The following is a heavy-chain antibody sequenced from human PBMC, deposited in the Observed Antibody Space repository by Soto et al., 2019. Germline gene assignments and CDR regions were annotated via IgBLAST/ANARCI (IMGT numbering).Heavy chain of an antibody. J-gene: IGHJ3*02. Sequence: EVQLVESGGGLVQPGRSLRLSCAASGFTFDDYAMHWVRQAPGKGLEWVSGISWNSGSIGYADSVKGRFTISRDNAKNSLYLQMNSLGAEDTALYYCAKGKSSFKHPIAFDIWGQGTMVTVSS. CDR2: ISWNSGSI. V-gene: IGHV3-9*01. CDR1: GFTFDDYA. D-gene: IGHD2-15*01. CDR3: AKGKSSFKHPIAFDI.